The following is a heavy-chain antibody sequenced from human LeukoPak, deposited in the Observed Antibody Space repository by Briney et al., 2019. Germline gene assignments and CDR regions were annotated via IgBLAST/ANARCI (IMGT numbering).Heavy chain of an antibody. J-gene: IGHJ4*02. CDR1: GFTFSSNW. D-gene: IGHD1-1*01. V-gene: IGHV3-74*01. Sequence: GGSLRLSCAASGFTFSSNWMHWVRQAPGKGLVWVSHINSDGSSTNYADSVKGRFTISRDNAKNTLYLQMNSLRAEDTAVYYCASGTSGSFDYWGQGSLVSVSS. CDR2: INSDGSST. CDR3: ASGTSGSFDY.